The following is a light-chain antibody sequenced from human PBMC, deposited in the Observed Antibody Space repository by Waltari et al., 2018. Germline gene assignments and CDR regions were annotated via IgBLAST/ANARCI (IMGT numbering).Light chain of an antibody. CDR2: DVS. Sequence: QSALAQPASLSGSPGQSITISFTGTRGDVGFYNYLSWYQQHPGKAPRLIIYDVSERPSGVSNRFSGSKSGNTASLTISGLQAEDEADYYCNSYTGSSSWVFGGGTKLTVL. J-gene: IGLJ3*02. CDR3: NSYTGSSSWV. CDR1: RGDVGFYNY. V-gene: IGLV2-14*03.